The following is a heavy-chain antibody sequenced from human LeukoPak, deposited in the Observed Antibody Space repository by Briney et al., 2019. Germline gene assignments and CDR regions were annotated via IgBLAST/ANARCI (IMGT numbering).Heavy chain of an antibody. V-gene: IGHV3-74*01. CDR2: ISTDGSST. CDR3: ARDRFRGGSFFVLHRTDAFDL. J-gene: IGHJ3*01. D-gene: IGHD1-26*01. Sequence: PGGSLRLSCAASGFTFSFYWMHWVRQVPGKGLVWVSRISTDGSSTTYADSVKGRFTISRDNAKNTLYLQMTGLRADDTAVYYCARDRFRGGSFFVLHRTDAFDLWGQGTMVTVSS. CDR1: GFTFSFYW.